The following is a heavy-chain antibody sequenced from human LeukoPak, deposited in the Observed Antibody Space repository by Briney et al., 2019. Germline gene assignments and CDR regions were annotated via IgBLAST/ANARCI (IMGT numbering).Heavy chain of an antibody. J-gene: IGHJ4*02. V-gene: IGHV1-69*04. D-gene: IGHD4-17*01. CDR2: IIPIFGIA. Sequence: SVKVSCKASGGTFSSYAISWVRQAPGQGLEWMGRIIPIFGIANYAQKFQGRVMITADKSTSTAYMELSSLRSEDTAVYYCARDRSNGTEMTTVTNFDYWGQGTLVTVSS. CDR3: ARDRSNGTEMTTVTNFDY. CDR1: GGTFSSYA.